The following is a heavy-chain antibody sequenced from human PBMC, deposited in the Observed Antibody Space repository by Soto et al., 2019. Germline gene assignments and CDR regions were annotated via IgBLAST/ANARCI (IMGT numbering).Heavy chain of an antibody. CDR3: ARNNGGEWEDAFDI. V-gene: IGHV1-2*04. D-gene: IGHD1-26*01. J-gene: IGHJ3*02. Sequence: QVQLVQPGAEVKKPGASVKVSCKASGYTFTGYYMHWVRQAPGQGLEWMGWINPNSGGTNYAQKFQGWVTMTRDTSISTAYMELSRLRSDDTAVYYCARNNGGEWEDAFDIWGQGTMVTVSS. CDR1: GYTFTGYY. CDR2: INPNSGGT.